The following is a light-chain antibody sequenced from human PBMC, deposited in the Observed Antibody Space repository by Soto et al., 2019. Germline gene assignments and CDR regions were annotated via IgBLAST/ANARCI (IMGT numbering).Light chain of an antibody. CDR1: QNLSSNHLRWY. CDR2: GTS. V-gene: IGKV3-20*01. Sequence: EIVLTQSPGTLSLSPGERATLSYRASQNLSSNHLRWYLAWYQQNPGQTPRLLIYGTSSRATGIPDRFSGSGSGTDFTLTISRLEPEDFAVYYCQQYDSSHPITFGQGTRLEIK. CDR3: QQYDSSHPIT. J-gene: IGKJ5*01.